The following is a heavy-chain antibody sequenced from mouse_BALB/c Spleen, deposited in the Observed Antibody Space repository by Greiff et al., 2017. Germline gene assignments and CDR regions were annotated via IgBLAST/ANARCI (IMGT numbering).Heavy chain of an antibody. CDR3: AREGIYGNYGAY. V-gene: IGHV3-2*02. CDR1: GYSITSDYA. J-gene: IGHJ3*01. Sequence: EVKLMESGPGLVKPSQSLSLTCTVTGYSITSDYAWNWIRQFPGNKLEWMGYISYSGSTSYNPSLKSRISITRDTSKNQFFLQLNSVTTEDTATYYCAREGIYGNYGAYWGQGTLVTVSA. CDR2: ISYSGST. D-gene: IGHD2-1*01.